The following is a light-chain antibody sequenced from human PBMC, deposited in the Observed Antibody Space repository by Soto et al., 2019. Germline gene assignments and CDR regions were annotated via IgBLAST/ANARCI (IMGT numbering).Light chain of an antibody. CDR3: CSFAGNYIYV. CDR2: DVS. V-gene: IGLV2-11*01. J-gene: IGLJ1*01. Sequence: LTQPRSVSGTPGQSVTISCTGTSSDVGGYNYVSWYLQHPGKAPKVMIYDVSKRPSGVPDRFSGSKSGNTASLTLSGLQSEDEADYYCCSFAGNYIYVFGTGTKVTVL. CDR1: SSDVGGYNY.